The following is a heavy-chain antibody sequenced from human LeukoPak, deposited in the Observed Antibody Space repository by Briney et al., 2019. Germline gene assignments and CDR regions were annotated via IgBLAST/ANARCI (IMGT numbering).Heavy chain of an antibody. CDR1: GFTFSSYA. CDR2: VSGSGGST. CDR3: AKGLKGYSAYEQIDY. Sequence: PGGSLRLSCAASGFTFSSYAMSWVRQAPGKGLEWVSAVSGSGGSTYYADSVKGRFTISRDNSKNTLYLQMNSLRAEDTAVYYCAKGLKGYSAYEQIDYWGQGTLVTVSS. D-gene: IGHD5-12*01. J-gene: IGHJ4*02. V-gene: IGHV3-23*01.